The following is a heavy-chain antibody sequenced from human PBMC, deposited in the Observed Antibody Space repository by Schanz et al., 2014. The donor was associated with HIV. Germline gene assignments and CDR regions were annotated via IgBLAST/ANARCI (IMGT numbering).Heavy chain of an antibody. Sequence: QVQLVESGGGVVQPGRSLRLSCAASGFTFSSYGMHWVRQAPGKGLEWVAVIWYDGSNKYYADSVQGRFTISRDNSKNTLYLQMNSLRAEDTAVYYCARGDGGYWYYFDYWGQGTLVTVSS. CDR2: IWYDGSNK. CDR1: GFTFSSYG. CDR3: ARGDGGYWYYFDY. J-gene: IGHJ4*02. V-gene: IGHV3-33*01. D-gene: IGHD5-12*01.